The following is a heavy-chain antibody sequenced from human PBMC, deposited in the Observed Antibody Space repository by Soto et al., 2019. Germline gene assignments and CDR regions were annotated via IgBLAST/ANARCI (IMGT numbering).Heavy chain of an antibody. Sequence: QVQLQESGPGLVKPSETLSLTCTVSGGSISSYYWSWIRQPPGKGLEWIGYIYYSGSTNYNPSLKSRVTISVDTSNNRFSLKLNSMTAADTAVYDCARHNYGSGSTYFDYWGQGTLVTVSS. CDR1: GGSISSYY. V-gene: IGHV4-59*08. J-gene: IGHJ4*02. CDR2: IYYSGST. D-gene: IGHD3-10*01. CDR3: ARHNYGSGSTYFDY.